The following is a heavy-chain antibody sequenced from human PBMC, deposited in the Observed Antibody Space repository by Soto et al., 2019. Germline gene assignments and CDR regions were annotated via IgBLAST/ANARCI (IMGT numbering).Heavy chain of an antibody. CDR3: ARERHLNSPSDAFDL. V-gene: IGHV1-2*02. CDR1: GYNFIAQN. CDR2: MNPHSGGS. J-gene: IGHJ3*01. Sequence: QVHLVQSGAEVKKPGASVKVSCMASGYNFIAQNIHWVRQAPGLGLEWMGKMNPHSGGSDYAQELQGRVTVTRDTSISTVYMALTSLKSDDTAVYYCARERHLNSPSDAFDLWGQGTMVIVSS. D-gene: IGHD1-7*01.